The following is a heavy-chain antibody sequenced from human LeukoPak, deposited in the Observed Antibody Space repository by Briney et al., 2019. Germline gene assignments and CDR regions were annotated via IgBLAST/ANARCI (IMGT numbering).Heavy chain of an antibody. CDR3: ARDRVDTAMVGVDY. V-gene: IGHV1-18*01. CDR1: GYTFTSYG. CDR2: ISAYNGNT. J-gene: IGHJ4*02. D-gene: IGHD5-18*01. Sequence: ASVKVSCKASGYTFTSYGISWVRQAPGQGLEWMGWISAYNGNTNYAQKLQGRVTMTTDTSTSTAYMKLRSLRSDDTAVYYCARDRVDTAMVGVDYWGQGTLVTVSS.